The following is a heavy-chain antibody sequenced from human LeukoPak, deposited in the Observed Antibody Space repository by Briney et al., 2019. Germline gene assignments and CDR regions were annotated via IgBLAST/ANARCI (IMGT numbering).Heavy chain of an antibody. V-gene: IGHV4-30-4*01. CDR3: AKASVDTAMVYY. Sequence: PSQTLSLTCTVSGGSISSGDYYWSWIRQPPGKGLEWIGYIYYSGSTCYNPSLKSRVTISVDTSKNQFSLKLSSVTAADTAVYYCAKASVDTAMVYYWGQGTLVTVSS. CDR2: IYYSGST. CDR1: GGSISSGDYY. J-gene: IGHJ4*02. D-gene: IGHD5-18*01.